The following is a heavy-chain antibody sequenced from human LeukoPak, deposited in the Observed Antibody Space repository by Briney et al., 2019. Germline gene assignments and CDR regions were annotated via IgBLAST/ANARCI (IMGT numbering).Heavy chain of an antibody. V-gene: IGHV3-66*02. CDR1: GFIVSSNY. J-gene: IGHJ4*02. Sequence: GGSLRLSCAASGFIVSSNYMSWVRQAPGKGLEWVSVIYSGGSTYYAASVKGRFTISTDNSKNTLYLQMSSLRPEDTAVYYCARSPRFGEFNSWGQGTLVTVSS. CDR3: ARSPRFGEFNS. D-gene: IGHD3-10*02. CDR2: IYSGGST.